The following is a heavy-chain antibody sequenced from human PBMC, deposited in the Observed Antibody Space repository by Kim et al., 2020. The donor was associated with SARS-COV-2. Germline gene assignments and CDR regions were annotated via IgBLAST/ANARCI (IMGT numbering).Heavy chain of an antibody. D-gene: IGHD3-22*01. Sequence: SLKSRVTISGDTSKNQFSLKLSSVTAADTAVYYCARYYYENRVHYEGPFDYWGQGTLVTVSS. V-gene: IGHV4-59*01. J-gene: IGHJ4*02. CDR3: ARYYYENRVHYEGPFDY.